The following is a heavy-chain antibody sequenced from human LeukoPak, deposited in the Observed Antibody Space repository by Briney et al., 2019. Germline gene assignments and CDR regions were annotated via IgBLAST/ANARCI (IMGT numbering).Heavy chain of an antibody. V-gene: IGHV1-24*01. CDR1: GYTLTELS. Sequence: ASVKVSCKVSGYTLTELSMHWVRQAPGKGLEWMGGFDPEDGETIYAQKFQGRVTMTEDTSTDTAYMELSSLRSEDTAVYYCATGSGLGRRISAAFDIWGQGTMVTVSS. CDR2: FDPEDGET. CDR3: ATGSGLGRRISAAFDI. J-gene: IGHJ3*02. D-gene: IGHD1-1*01.